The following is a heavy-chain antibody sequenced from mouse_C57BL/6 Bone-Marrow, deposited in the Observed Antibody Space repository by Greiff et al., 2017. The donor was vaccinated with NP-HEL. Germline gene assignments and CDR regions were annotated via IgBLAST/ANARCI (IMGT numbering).Heavy chain of an antibody. CDR1: GYTFTSYW. V-gene: IGHV1-61*01. Sequence: VQLQQPGAELVRPGSSVKLSCKASGYTFTSYWMDWVKQRPGQGLEWIGNIYPSDSETHYNQKFKDKATLTVDKSSSTAYMQLSSLTSEDSAVYYCARDYGSRRRYFDVWGTGTTVTVSS. CDR2: IYPSDSET. D-gene: IGHD1-1*01. CDR3: ARDYGSRRRYFDV. J-gene: IGHJ1*03.